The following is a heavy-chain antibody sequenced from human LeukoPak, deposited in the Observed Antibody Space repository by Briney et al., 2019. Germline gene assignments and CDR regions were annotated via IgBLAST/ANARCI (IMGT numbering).Heavy chain of an antibody. CDR3: ARPMKQKYYYDSSGYYLDC. CDR1: GYTFTGYY. CDR2: INPNSGGT. D-gene: IGHD3-22*01. V-gene: IGHV1-2*02. Sequence: ASVKVSCKASGYTFTGYYMHWVRQPPGQGLEWMGWINPNSGGTNYAQKFQGRVTMTRDTSISTAYMELSRLRSDGTAVYYCARPMKQKYYYDSSGYYLDCLGEGTLVTVSS. J-gene: IGHJ4*02.